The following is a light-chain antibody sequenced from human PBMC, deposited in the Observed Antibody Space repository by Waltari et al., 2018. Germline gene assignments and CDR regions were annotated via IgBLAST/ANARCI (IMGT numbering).Light chain of an antibody. CDR2: GAS. CDR1: QNIRTY. J-gene: IGKJ1*01. V-gene: IGKV1-39*01. CDR3: QQSFSSPWT. Sequence: DIQMTQSPSSLSASVGDTVTVTCRASQNIRTYLNWYQQKTAKAPKHLVYGASTLQRGVPARFRGSASGTEFTLTFTNLQPDDFATYFCQQSFSSPWTFGQGTTVNI.